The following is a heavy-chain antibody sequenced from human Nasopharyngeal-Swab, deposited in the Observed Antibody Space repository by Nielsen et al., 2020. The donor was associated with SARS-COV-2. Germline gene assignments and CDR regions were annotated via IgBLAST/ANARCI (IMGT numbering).Heavy chain of an antibody. V-gene: IGHV3-21*01. CDR2: ISSSSSYI. D-gene: IGHD3-9*01. Sequence: GESLKISCAASGFTFSSYSMSWVRQAPGKGLEWVSSISSSSSYIYYADSVKGRFTISRDNAKNSLYLQMNSLRAEDTAVYYCARDPDYDILTGYYQDYWGQGTLVTVSS. CDR3: ARDPDYDILTGYYQDY. CDR1: GFTFSSYS. J-gene: IGHJ4*02.